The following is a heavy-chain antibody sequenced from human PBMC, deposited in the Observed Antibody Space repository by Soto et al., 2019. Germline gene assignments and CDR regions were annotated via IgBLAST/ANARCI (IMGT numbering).Heavy chain of an antibody. D-gene: IGHD3-22*01. J-gene: IGHJ4*02. CDR1: GFTFSSYG. CDR2: ISYDGSNK. Sequence: PGGSLRLSCAASGFTFSSYGMHWVRQAPGKGLEWVAVISYDGSNKYYADSVKGRFTISRDNSKNTLYLQMNSLRAEDTAVYYCAKDGPHLYYYDSSGYYYFDYWGQGTLVTVSS. V-gene: IGHV3-30*18. CDR3: AKDGPHLYYYDSSGYYYFDY.